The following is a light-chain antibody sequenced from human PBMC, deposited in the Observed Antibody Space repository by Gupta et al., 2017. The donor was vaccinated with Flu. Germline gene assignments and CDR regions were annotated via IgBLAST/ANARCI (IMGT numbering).Light chain of an antibody. CDR3: CSYAGSYYV. CDR1: SSDVGSYNL. Sequence: QSALTQPAFVSGSPGTSITISCTGTSSDVGSYNLFSWYQQHPGKAPKLMIYEGSQRPSGVSNRFSGSKSGNTASLTISGLQAEDEADYYCCSYAGSYYVFGTGTKVTVL. CDR2: EGS. V-gene: IGLV2-23*01. J-gene: IGLJ1*01.